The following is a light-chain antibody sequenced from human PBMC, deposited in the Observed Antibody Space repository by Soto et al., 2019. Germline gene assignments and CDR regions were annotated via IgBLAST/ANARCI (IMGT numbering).Light chain of an antibody. CDR1: QSVSSSY. Sequence: EIVLTQPPGTLYLSPGERATLSCRATQSVSSSYLGWYQHKPGQAPRLLIYGASSRATGTPERICGSGSGTDFPLTIARLEPEDFAVYHCQLYGASPPRTFGQGTKVAIK. CDR2: GAS. V-gene: IGKV3-20*01. J-gene: IGKJ1*01. CDR3: QLYGASPPRT.